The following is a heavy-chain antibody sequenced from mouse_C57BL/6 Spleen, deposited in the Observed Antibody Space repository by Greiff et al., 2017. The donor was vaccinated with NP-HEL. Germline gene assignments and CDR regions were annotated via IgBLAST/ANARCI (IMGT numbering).Heavy chain of an antibody. D-gene: IGHD1-1*01. CDR1: GYYFTGYY. CDR3: ESGITTEVAPLAY. J-gene: IGHJ3*01. CDR2: INPSTGGT. Sequence: VQLKQSGPELVKPGASVKISCKASGYYFTGYYMNWVKQSPEQSLEWIGEINPSTGGTTYNQKFKAKATLTVDKSSSTAYMQLKSLTSEDSAVSYCESGITTEVAPLAYWGQGTLVTVSA. V-gene: IGHV1-42*01.